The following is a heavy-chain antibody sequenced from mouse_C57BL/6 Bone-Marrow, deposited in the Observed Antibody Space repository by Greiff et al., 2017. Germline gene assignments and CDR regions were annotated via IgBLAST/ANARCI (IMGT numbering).Heavy chain of an antibody. CDR1: GYTFTNYW. V-gene: IGHV1-63*01. J-gene: IGHJ1*03. CDR2: IYPGGGYT. CDR3: ARTNYYGSGYYWYFDV. Sequence: VKLVESGAELVRPGTSVKMSCKASGYTFTNYWIGWAKQRPGHGLEWIGDIYPGGGYTNYNEKFKGKATLTADKSSSTAYMQFSNLTSEDSAIYYCARTNYYGSGYYWYFDVWGTGTTVTVSS. D-gene: IGHD1-1*01.